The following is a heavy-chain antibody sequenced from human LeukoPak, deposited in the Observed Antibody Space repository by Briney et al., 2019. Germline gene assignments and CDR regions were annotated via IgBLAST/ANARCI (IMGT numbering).Heavy chain of an antibody. Sequence: ASVKVSCKASGYTFTGYYMHWVRQAPGQGLEWMGWINPNSGGTNYAQKFQGRVTMTRDTSISTAYMELSRLRSDDTAVYYCVRLGSSILAGYDYWGQGTLVTVSS. D-gene: IGHD3-9*01. CDR1: GYTFTGYY. CDR3: VRLGSSILAGYDY. V-gene: IGHV1-2*02. J-gene: IGHJ4*02. CDR2: INPNSGGT.